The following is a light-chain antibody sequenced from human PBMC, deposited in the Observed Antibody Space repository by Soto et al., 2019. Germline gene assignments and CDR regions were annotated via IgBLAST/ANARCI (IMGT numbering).Light chain of an antibody. J-gene: IGLJ1*01. CDR1: SSDVGGYNY. CDR3: SSYTSSSTLYV. CDR2: DVS. Sequence: QSALTQPASVSGSPGQSITISCTGTSSDVGGYNYVFWYQQHPGKAPKLMIYDVSNRPSGVSNRFSGSKSGNTASLTISGLQAEDEADYYCSSYTSSSTLYVFGTGTKSPS. V-gene: IGLV2-14*01.